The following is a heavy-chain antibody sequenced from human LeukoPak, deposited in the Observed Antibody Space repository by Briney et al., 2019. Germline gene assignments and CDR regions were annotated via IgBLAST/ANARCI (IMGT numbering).Heavy chain of an antibody. Sequence: GESLRLSCAASGFTFSSYGMHWVRQAPGKGLEWVAVISYDGSNKYYADSVKGRFTISRDNSKNTLYLQMNSLRAEDTAVYYCAKEPLLDTGFWFDPWGQGTLVTVSS. CDR3: AKEPLLDTGFWFDP. CDR2: ISYDGSNK. V-gene: IGHV3-30*18. CDR1: GFTFSSYG. J-gene: IGHJ5*02. D-gene: IGHD3-9*01.